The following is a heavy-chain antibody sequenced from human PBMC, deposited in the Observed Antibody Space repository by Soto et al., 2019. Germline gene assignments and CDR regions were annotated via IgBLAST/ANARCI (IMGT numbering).Heavy chain of an antibody. V-gene: IGHV1-3*01. CDR1: GHTFTSYA. CDR3: ARYKSGFCLDY. J-gene: IGHJ4*02. Sequence: QVQLVQSGAEVKKPGASVKVSCKASGHTFTSYAMHWVRQAPGQRLEWMGWINAGNGNTKYSQKFQGRVTITRDTSASTAYMELSSLRSEDTAVYYCARYKSGFCLDYWGQGTLVTVSS. CDR2: INAGNGNT. D-gene: IGHD6-19*01.